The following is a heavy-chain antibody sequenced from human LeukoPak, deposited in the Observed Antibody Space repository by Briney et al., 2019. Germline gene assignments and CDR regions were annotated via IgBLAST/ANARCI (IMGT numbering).Heavy chain of an antibody. J-gene: IGHJ4*02. Sequence: QPGGSLRLSCAASGFTFSSYGMHWVRQAPGKGLEWVAVISYDGSNKYYADSVKGRFTISRDNSKNTLYLQMNSLRAEDTAVYYCAIYYGSGSYGGHWGQGTLVTVSS. CDR2: ISYDGSNK. D-gene: IGHD3-10*01. CDR3: AIYYGSGSYGGH. CDR1: GFTFSSYG. V-gene: IGHV3-30*03.